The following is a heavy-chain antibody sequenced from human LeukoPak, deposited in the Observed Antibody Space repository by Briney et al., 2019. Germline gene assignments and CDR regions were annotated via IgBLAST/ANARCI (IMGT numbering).Heavy chain of an antibody. CDR1: SVSISSYY. J-gene: IGHJ3*02. Sequence: SETLSLTCTVSSVSISSYYWSWLRQPPGKGLEWIGYIYYSGSTNYNPSLKSRVTISVDTSKNQCSLKLSSVTAADTAVYYCARESTRITIFGVVIPDAFDIWGQGTMVTVSS. CDR2: IYYSGST. D-gene: IGHD3-3*01. CDR3: ARESTRITIFGVVIPDAFDI. V-gene: IGHV4-59*01.